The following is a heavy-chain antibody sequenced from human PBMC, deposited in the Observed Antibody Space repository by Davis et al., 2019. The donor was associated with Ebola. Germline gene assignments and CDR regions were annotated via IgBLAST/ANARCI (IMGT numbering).Heavy chain of an antibody. Sequence: GESLKISCAASGFTFSSYGMHWVRQAPGKGLEWVSSISSSSSYIYYADSVKGRFTISRDNAKNSLYLQMNSLRAEDTAVYYCARGSAERFDYWGQGTLVTVSS. J-gene: IGHJ4*02. V-gene: IGHV3-21*01. CDR2: ISSSSSYI. CDR3: ARGSAERFDY. CDR1: GFTFSSYG. D-gene: IGHD1-1*01.